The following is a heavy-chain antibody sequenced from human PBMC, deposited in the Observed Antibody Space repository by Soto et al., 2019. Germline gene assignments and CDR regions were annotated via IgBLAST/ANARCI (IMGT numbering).Heavy chain of an antibody. CDR2: ISGSGGST. CDR1: GFTFSSYA. CDR3: ARRTISGYWYFDL. V-gene: IGHV3-23*01. J-gene: IGHJ2*01. D-gene: IGHD1-7*01. Sequence: EVQLLESGGGLVQPGGSLRLSCAASGFTFSSYAMSWVRQAPGKGLERVSAISGSGGSTYYADSVKGRFTISRDNSKNTLYLQMNSLRAEDTAVYYCARRTISGYWYFDLWGRGTLVTVSS.